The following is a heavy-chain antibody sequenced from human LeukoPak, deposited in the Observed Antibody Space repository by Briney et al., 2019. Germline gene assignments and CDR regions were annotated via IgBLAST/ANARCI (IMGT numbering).Heavy chain of an antibody. CDR3: ARGDCSGGSCSGGYYYYYGMDV. V-gene: IGHV3-23*01. CDR1: GFTFSSYA. J-gene: IGHJ6*02. CDR2: ISGSGGST. D-gene: IGHD2-15*01. Sequence: GGSLRLSCAASGFTFSSYAMSWVRQAPGKGLQWVSAISGSGGSTYYADSVKGRFTISRDNAKNSLYLQMNSLRAEDTAVYYCARGDCSGGSCSGGYYYYYGMDVWGQGTTVTVSS.